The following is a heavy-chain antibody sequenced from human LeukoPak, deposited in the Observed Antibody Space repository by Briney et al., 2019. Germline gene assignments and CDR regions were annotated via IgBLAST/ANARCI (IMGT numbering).Heavy chain of an antibody. CDR2: ISGSGGST. CDR3: AKRDYGDYGIDY. CDR1: GFTFISYA. Sequence: GGSLSLSCAASGFTFISYAMSWVRQAPGKGLEWCSAISGSGGSTYYADSVKGRFTISRDNSKNTLYLQMNSLRAEDTAVYYCAKRDYGDYGIDYWGQGTLVTVSS. J-gene: IGHJ4*02. D-gene: IGHD4-17*01. V-gene: IGHV3-23*01.